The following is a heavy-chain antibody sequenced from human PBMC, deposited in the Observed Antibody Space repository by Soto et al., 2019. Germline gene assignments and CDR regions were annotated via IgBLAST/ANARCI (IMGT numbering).Heavy chain of an antibody. CDR2: IDPSDSYT. CDR1: GYSFTTYW. D-gene: IGHD6-19*01. Sequence: GESLKVSWKGSGYSFTTYWITWVRQMPGKGLEWMGTIDPSDSYTNYSPSFQGHVTISADKSINTGYLQWSSLKASDTAMYYCARAVAGTYYYYGMDVWGQGTTVTVSS. CDR3: ARAVAGTYYYYGMDV. J-gene: IGHJ6*02. V-gene: IGHV5-10-1*01.